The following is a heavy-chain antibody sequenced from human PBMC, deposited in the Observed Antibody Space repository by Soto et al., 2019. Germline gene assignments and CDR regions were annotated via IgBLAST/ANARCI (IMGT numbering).Heavy chain of an antibody. CDR1: GASISSFN. V-gene: IGHV4-4*07. D-gene: IGHD6-13*01. CDR3: ARDRGEYTSSWFWYFSH. Sequence: SETLSLTCSVSGASISSFNWNWVRQPAGKGPEWVGRLNIAGTINYNPSLKSRITMSMDTSKNQISLHLRSVTAADTAIYYCARDRGEYTSSWFWYFSHWGHGALVTVSS. J-gene: IGHJ2*01. CDR2: LNIAGTI.